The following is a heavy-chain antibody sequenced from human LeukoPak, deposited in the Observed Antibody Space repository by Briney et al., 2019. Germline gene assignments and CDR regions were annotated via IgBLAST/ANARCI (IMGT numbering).Heavy chain of an antibody. V-gene: IGHV3-30*04. CDR3: TRDAADYYDSSASFDY. J-gene: IGHJ4*02. Sequence: GGSLRLSCAASGFTFRRYSMHWVRQAPGKGLEWVAVIWYDGSRSDYADSVKGRLTIYRDNSENTLYLQMNSPTGEDTAVYYCTRDAADYYDSSASFDYWGQGTLVTVSS. D-gene: IGHD3-22*01. CDR1: GFTFRRYS. CDR2: IWYDGSRS.